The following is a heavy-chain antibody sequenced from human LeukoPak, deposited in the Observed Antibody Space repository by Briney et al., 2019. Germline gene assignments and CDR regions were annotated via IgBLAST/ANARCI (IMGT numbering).Heavy chain of an antibody. Sequence: SETLSLTCAVYGGSFSGYCWKWIRQPPGKGLEWIGEINHSGSTKYNPSLKSRLTISLDTSKSQFPLKLSSVAAADTAVYYCARNFDLWGRGTLVTVSS. V-gene: IGHV4-34*01. CDR2: INHSGST. CDR3: ARNFDL. J-gene: IGHJ2*01. CDR1: GGSFSGYC.